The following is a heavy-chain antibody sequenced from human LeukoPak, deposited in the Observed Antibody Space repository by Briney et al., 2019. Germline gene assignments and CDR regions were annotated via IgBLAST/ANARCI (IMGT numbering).Heavy chain of an antibody. D-gene: IGHD2-21*01. V-gene: IGHV1-2*02. J-gene: IGHJ4*02. Sequence: ASVKVSCKASGYTFTGYYMHWVRQAPGQGLEWMGWINPNSGGTNYAQKFQGRVTMTRDTSISTAYMELSRLRSDDTAVYYCASFVVRDFTTEIDYWGQGTLVTVSS. CDR1: GYTFTGYY. CDR3: ASFVVRDFTTEIDY. CDR2: INPNSGGT.